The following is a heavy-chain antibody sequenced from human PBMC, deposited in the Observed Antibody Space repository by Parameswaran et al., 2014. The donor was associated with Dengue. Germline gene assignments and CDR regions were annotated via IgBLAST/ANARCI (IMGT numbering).Heavy chain of an antibody. Sequence: RWIRQPPGKGLEWVGRIKSKSDGGTTDYAAPVKGRFTISRDDSKNTLYLQMNSLKTEDTAVYYCTTGYSLYWYFDLWGRGTLVTVSS. V-gene: IGHV3-15*01. J-gene: IGHJ2*01. CDR3: TTGYSLYWYFDL. D-gene: IGHD4-11*01. CDR2: IKSKSDGGTT.